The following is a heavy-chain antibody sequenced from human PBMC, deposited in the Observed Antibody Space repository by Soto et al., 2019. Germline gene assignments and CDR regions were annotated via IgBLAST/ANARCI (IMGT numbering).Heavy chain of an antibody. V-gene: IGHV4-39*01. D-gene: IGHD5-18*01. CDR3: ARGGYSNWFDP. CDR2: IYYSGST. CDR1: GGSISSSSYY. J-gene: IGHJ5*02. Sequence: KPSETLSLTCTVSGGSISSSSYYWGWIRQPPGKGLEWIGSIYYSGSTYYNPSLKSRVTISVDTSKNQFSLTLSSVTAADTAVYYCARGGYSNWFDPWGQGTLVTVSS.